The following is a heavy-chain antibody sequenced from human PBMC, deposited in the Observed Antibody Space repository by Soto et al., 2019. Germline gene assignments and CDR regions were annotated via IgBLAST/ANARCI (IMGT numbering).Heavy chain of an antibody. V-gene: IGHV3-23*01. CDR3: AKEGLTGYYYMAV. CDR2: ISGSGSST. Sequence: PGGSLRLSCAASGFTFSSYAMSWVRQAPGKGLEWVSVISGSGSSTYYADSVKGRFTISRDNSKNTLYLQMNSLRAEDAAVYYCAKEGLTGYYYMAVWGKGTPVTVPS. CDR1: GFTFSSYA. J-gene: IGHJ6*03. D-gene: IGHD3-9*01.